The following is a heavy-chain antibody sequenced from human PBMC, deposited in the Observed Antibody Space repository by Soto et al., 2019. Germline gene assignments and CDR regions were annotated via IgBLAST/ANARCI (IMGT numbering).Heavy chain of an antibody. CDR2: IYYSGST. CDR1: GDSISGTKYY. J-gene: IGHJ4*02. CDR3: ARQSSHTSDYFDY. Sequence: QVQLQESGPGLVKPSETLSLTCTVSGDSISGTKYYWGWIRQPPGKGLEWIGSIYYSGSTYYNPSLNSRLTISVDTSTIHSSLTLISVTAADTALYFCARQSSHTSDYFDYWGQGILVTVSS. D-gene: IGHD3-22*01. V-gene: IGHV4-39*01.